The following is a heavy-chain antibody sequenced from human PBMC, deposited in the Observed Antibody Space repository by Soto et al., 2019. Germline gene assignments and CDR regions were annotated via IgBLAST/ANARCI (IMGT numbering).Heavy chain of an antibody. CDR3: ARHLRPLEWFH. CDR1: GGSISSISYS. J-gene: IGHJ4*01. Sequence: SETLSITCSVSGGSISSISYSWGWIRQSPGKGLEWIGTFYYTGTTYYNPSLKSRVSISVDTSKNHFFMNLRSVTAADTAVYYCARHLRPLEWFHWGQGTLVT. CDR2: FYYTGTT. V-gene: IGHV4-39*01. D-gene: IGHD3-3*01.